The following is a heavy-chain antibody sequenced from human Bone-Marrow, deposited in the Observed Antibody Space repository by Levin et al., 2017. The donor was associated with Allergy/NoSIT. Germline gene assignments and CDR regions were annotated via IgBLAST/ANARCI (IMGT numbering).Heavy chain of an antibody. CDR2: ILYSGTT. CDR1: GGSISSYY. V-gene: IGHV4-59*01. Sequence: SQTLSLTCTVSGGSISSYYWTWLRQTPEKGLEWIGYILYSGTTNYNPSLTSRVTMSLDTSKNQFSLKLSSVTAADTAVYYCVRPRSGYDDYFFDLWGRGTLVTVSS. D-gene: IGHD5-12*01. CDR3: VRPRSGYDDYFFDL. J-gene: IGHJ2*01.